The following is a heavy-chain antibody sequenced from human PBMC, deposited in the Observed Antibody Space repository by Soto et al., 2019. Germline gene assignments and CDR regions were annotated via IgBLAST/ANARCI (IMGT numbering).Heavy chain of an antibody. CDR3: AAVSSYDFWSGYYLPD. CDR1: GFTFTSSA. CDR2: IVVGSGNT. D-gene: IGHD3-3*01. Sequence: SVKVPCKASGFTFTSSAMQWVRQARGQRLEWIGWIVVGSGNTNYAQKFQERVTITRDMSTSTAYMELSSLRSEDTAVYYCAAVSSYDFWSGYYLPDWGQGTLVTVSS. J-gene: IGHJ4*02. V-gene: IGHV1-58*02.